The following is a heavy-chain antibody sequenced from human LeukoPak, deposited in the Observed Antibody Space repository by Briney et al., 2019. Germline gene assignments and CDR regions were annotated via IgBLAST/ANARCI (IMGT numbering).Heavy chain of an antibody. V-gene: IGHV4-4*07. CDR1: GDSISRYY. J-gene: IGHJ5*02. D-gene: IGHD3-10*01. Sequence: SETLSLTCTVSGDSISRYYWSWIRQPAGKGLEWIGRIYNGGIITYNPSLKSRVTMSIDTSNNQFSLRLRFVTAADTAMYYCARDSGTTGEVKFDPWGQGTLVTVSS. CDR2: IYNGGII. CDR3: ARDSGTTGEVKFDP.